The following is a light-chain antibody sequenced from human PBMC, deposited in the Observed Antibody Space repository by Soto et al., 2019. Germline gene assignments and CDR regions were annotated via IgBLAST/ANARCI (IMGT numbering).Light chain of an antibody. V-gene: IGLV2-14*01. Sequence: QSALTQPASVSGSPGQSITISCTGTSSDIGNYNYVSWYQQHPGKAPKLIIYEVTNRPSGVSDRFSGSKSGNTASLTISGLQAEDEADYHCSSYASGYTLIFGSGTKLTVL. CDR2: EVT. CDR1: SSDIGNYNY. CDR3: SSYASGYTLI. J-gene: IGLJ1*01.